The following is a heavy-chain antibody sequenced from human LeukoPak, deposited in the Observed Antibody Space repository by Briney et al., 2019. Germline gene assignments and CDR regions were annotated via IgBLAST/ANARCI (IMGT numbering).Heavy chain of an antibody. D-gene: IGHD2-8*01. V-gene: IGHV3-30*18. Sequence: GGSLRLSCAASGVTFSSYGMHWVRQAPGKGLEWVAVISYDGSNKYYADSVKGRFTISRDNSKNTLYLQMNSLRAEDTAVYYCAKDKIRWSPSVDYWGQGTLVTVSS. J-gene: IGHJ4*02. CDR3: AKDKIRWSPSVDY. CDR2: ISYDGSNK. CDR1: GVTFSSYG.